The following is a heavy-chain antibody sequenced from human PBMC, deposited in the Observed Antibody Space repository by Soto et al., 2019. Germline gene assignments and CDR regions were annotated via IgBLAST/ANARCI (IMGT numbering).Heavy chain of an antibody. CDR1: GYTFTGYY. Sequence: GASVKVSFKASGYTFTGYYMHWVRQAPGQGLEWMGWINPNSGGTNYAQKFQGWVTMTRDTSISTAYMELSRLRSDDTAVYYCARGGVLRYFDWLSLYGMDVWGQGTTVTVSS. CDR2: INPNSGGT. CDR3: ARGGVLRYFDWLSLYGMDV. V-gene: IGHV1-2*04. D-gene: IGHD3-9*01. J-gene: IGHJ6*02.